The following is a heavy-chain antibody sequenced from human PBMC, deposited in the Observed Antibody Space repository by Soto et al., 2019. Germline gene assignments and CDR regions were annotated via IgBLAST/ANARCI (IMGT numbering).Heavy chain of an antibody. CDR3: ARNHTYYYDSEVGLGSNYFDY. Sequence: SETLSLTXAVYGGSFSGYYWSWIRQPPGKGLEWIGEINHSGSTNYNPSLKSRVTISVDTSKNQFSLKLSSVTAADTAVYYCARNHTYYYDSEVGLGSNYFDYWGQGTLVTVSS. CDR1: GGSFSGYY. J-gene: IGHJ4*02. CDR2: INHSGST. D-gene: IGHD3-22*01. V-gene: IGHV4-34*01.